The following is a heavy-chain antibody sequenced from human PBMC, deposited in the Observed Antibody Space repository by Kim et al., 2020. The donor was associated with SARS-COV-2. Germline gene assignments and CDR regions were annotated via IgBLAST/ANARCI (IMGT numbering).Heavy chain of an antibody. Sequence: SETLSLTCTVSGGSISSSSYYWGWIRQPPGKGLEWIGSIYYSGSTYYNPSLKSRVTISVDTSKNQFSLKLSSVTAADTAVYYCARRAYYYDSSGYYYDGCFDYWGQGTLVTVSS. CDR2: IYYSGST. J-gene: IGHJ4*02. CDR1: GGSISSSSYY. D-gene: IGHD3-22*01. CDR3: ARRAYYYDSSGYYYDGCFDY. V-gene: IGHV4-39*01.